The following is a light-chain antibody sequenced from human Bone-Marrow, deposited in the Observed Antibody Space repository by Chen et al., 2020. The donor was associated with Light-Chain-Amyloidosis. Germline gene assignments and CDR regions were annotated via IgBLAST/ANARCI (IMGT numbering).Light chain of an antibody. J-gene: IGLJ3*02. CDR3: QVWDRSSDRPV. Sequence: SYLLTQPSSVSVAPGQPATIACGGNNIGSTSVHWYQQTPGQASLLVVYDDSDRPSGIPERLSGSNSGNTATLTISRVEAGDEADYYCQVWDRSSDRPVFGGGTKLTVL. CDR2: DDS. CDR1: NIGSTS. V-gene: IGLV3-21*02.